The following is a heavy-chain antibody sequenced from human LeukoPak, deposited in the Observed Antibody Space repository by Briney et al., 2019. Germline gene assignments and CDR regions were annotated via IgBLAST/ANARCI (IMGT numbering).Heavy chain of an antibody. CDR3: ARHGGSYAFDL. Sequence: SETLSLTCTVSGDSISSYYWSWIRQPPGKGLEWIGYIYYSGSTNYNPSLKSRVTISVDTSKNQFSLRLSAVTAADTAVYYCARHGGSYAFDLWGQGVLVTVSS. D-gene: IGHD1-26*01. V-gene: IGHV4-59*01. J-gene: IGHJ4*02. CDR2: IYYSGST. CDR1: GDSISSYY.